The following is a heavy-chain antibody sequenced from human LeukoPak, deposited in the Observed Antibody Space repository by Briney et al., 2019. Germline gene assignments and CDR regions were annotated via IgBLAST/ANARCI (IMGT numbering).Heavy chain of an antibody. Sequence: SETLSLTCAVSGGSISNNWWTWVRQPPGKGLEWIGNIFYSGTTYYSPSLKTRVTISLDTSRNQFSLKLNSVTAADTAVYYCAKSNGYGLVDIWGQGTMVTVSS. CDR3: AKSNGYGLVDI. D-gene: IGHD3-10*01. CDR1: GGSISNNW. CDR2: IFYSGTT. V-gene: IGHV4-4*02. J-gene: IGHJ3*02.